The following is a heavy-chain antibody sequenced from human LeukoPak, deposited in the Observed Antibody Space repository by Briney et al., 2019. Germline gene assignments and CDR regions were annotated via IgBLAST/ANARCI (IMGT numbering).Heavy chain of an antibody. J-gene: IGHJ4*02. CDR3: ARKYSSGWFDAGPFDY. D-gene: IGHD6-19*01. CDR2: IKQDGSEK. V-gene: IGHV3-7*01. Sequence: GGSLRLSCAASRFTFSDYYMSWVRQAPGKGLEWVANIKQDGSEKYYVDSVKGRFTISRDNAQKSLYLQMNSLRAEDTAVYYCARKYSSGWFDAGPFDYWGQGTLVTVSS. CDR1: RFTFSDYY.